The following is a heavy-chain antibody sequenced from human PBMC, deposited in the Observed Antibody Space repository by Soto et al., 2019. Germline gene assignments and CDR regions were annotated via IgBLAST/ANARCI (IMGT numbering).Heavy chain of an antibody. CDR3: AKDTIPYYYGSGSYKRYYYYYMDV. CDR2: ISGSGGST. CDR1: GFTFSSYA. J-gene: IGHJ6*03. Sequence: GESLKISCAASGFTFSSYAMSWVRQAPGKGLEWVSAISGSGGSTYYADSVKGRFTISRDNSKNTLYLQMNSLRAEDTAVYYCAKDTIPYYYGSGSYKRYYYYYMDVWCKGTTVTVAS. V-gene: IGHV3-23*01. D-gene: IGHD3-10*01.